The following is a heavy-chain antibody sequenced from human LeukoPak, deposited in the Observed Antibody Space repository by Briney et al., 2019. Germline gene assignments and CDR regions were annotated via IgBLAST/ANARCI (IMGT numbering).Heavy chain of an antibody. CDR1: GFTLTSFE. CDR3: ARALWFGKL. V-gene: IGHV3-48*03. D-gene: IGHD3-10*01. Sequence: GGSLRPSCAASGFTLTSFEIDCVRQAPGKGLEWVSYISSSGSTIYYADSVKGRFTISRDNAKNSLYLQMNSLRAEDTAVYYCARALWFGKLWARETRVTVSS. CDR2: ISSSGSTI. J-gene: IGHJ4*02.